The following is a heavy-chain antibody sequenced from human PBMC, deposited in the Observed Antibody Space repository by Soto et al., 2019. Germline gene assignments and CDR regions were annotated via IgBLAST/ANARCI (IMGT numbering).Heavy chain of an antibody. Sequence: EVQLVESGGGLVKPGGSLRLCCAASGFTFSSYSMNWVRQAPGKGLEWVSSISSSSSYIYYADSVKGRFTISRDNAKNSLYLQMNSLRAEDTAVYYCAREVTHYDFWSGYYNKTTYYYYYYMDVWGKGTTVTVSS. V-gene: IGHV3-21*01. CDR3: AREVTHYDFWSGYYNKTTYYYYYYMDV. D-gene: IGHD3-3*01. CDR2: ISSSSSYI. CDR1: GFTFSSYS. J-gene: IGHJ6*03.